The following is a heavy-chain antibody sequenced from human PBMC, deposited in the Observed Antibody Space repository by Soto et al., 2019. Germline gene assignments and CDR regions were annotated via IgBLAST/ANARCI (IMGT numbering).Heavy chain of an antibody. CDR2: IKSKTDGGTT. CDR1: GFTFSNAW. CDR3: TTDQAPTYYYDSSGYYYSVDY. J-gene: IGHJ4*02. V-gene: IGHV3-15*07. D-gene: IGHD3-22*01. Sequence: GGSLRLSCAASGFTFSNAWMNWVRQAPGKGLEWVGRIKSKTDGGTTDYAATVKGRFTISRDDSKNTLYLQMNSLKTEDTAVYYCTTDQAPTYYYDSSGYYYSVDYWGQGTLVTVSS.